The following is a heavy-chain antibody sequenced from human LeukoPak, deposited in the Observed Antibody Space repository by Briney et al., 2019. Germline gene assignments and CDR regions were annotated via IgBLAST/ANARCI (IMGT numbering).Heavy chain of an antibody. Sequence: SETLSLTCAVYGGSFSGYYWSWIRQPPGKGLEWIGEINHSGSTNYNPSLKSRVTISVDTSKNQFSLKLSSVTAADTAVYYCARVGRGIAAAADYWGQGTLVTVSS. CDR1: GGSFSGYY. CDR3: ARVGRGIAAAADY. D-gene: IGHD6-13*01. CDR2: INHSGST. V-gene: IGHV4-34*01. J-gene: IGHJ4*02.